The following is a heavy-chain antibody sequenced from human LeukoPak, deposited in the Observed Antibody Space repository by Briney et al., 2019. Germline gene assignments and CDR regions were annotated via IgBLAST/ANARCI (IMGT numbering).Heavy chain of an antibody. Sequence: GGSLRLFCVVSGFTFKNYWMSWVRQAPGRGREWVASIKQDESEKYYVDSVKGRFTITRDNAKSSLYLQMNNLRAEDTALYYCARAGDSYGRGVDAFDIWGQGTMVAVSS. CDR2: IKQDESEK. J-gene: IGHJ3*02. CDR1: GFTFKNYW. V-gene: IGHV3-7*03. D-gene: IGHD5-18*01. CDR3: ARAGDSYGRGVDAFDI.